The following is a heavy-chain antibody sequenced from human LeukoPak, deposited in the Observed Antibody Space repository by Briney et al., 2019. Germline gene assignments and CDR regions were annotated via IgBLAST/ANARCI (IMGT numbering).Heavy chain of an antibody. CDR3: ARGYYDSSGYRWYYFDY. CDR1: GYTFTSYA. J-gene: IGHJ4*02. V-gene: IGHV1-3*01. CDR2: INAGNGNT. Sequence: ASVKVSCKASGYTFTSYAMHWVRQAPGQRLEWMGWINAGNGNTKYSQKFQGRVTITRDTSASTAYMELSSLRSEDTAVYYCARGYYDSSGYRWYYFDYWGQGTLATVSS. D-gene: IGHD3-22*01.